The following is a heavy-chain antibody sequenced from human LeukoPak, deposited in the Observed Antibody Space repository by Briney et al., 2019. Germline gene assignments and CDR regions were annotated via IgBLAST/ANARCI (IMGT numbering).Heavy chain of an antibody. J-gene: IGHJ6*03. Sequence: PSQTLPLTCTVSGGSISSGSYYWSWIRQPPGKGLEWIGYIYYSGSTNYNPSLKSRVTISVDTSKNQFSLKLSSVTAADTAVYYCARAITYYEFLEWLPHTWGYFKDYYMDVWGKGTTVTVSS. CDR3: ARAITYYEFLEWLPHTWGYFKDYYMDV. V-gene: IGHV4-61*01. D-gene: IGHD3-3*01. CDR2: IYYSGST. CDR1: GGSISSGSYY.